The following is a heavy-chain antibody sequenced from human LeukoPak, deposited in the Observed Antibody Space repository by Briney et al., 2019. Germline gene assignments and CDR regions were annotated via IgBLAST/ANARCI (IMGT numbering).Heavy chain of an antibody. Sequence: SETLSLTCDVSGGSIDSTNWWNWVRQPPGKGLEWIGEIHHDGRINYNPSLKSRVTLSVDKFKNQFSLRLNSVTAADTAMYYCARSHDHLWGNYPDYWGQGTLVTVSS. J-gene: IGHJ4*02. V-gene: IGHV4/OR15-8*01. CDR2: IHHDGRI. D-gene: IGHD3-16*02. CDR3: ARSHDHLWGNYPDY. CDR1: GGSIDSTNW.